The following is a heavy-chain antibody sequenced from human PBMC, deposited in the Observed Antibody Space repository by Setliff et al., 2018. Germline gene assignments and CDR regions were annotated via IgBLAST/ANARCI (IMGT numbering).Heavy chain of an antibody. Sequence: PSETLSLTCAVSGYSISSGYYWGWIRQPPGKGLEWIGSIYHSGSTYYNPSLKSRVTISVDTSKNQFSLKLSSVTAADTAVYYCARLRYYGPGSYLDYWGQGTLVTVSS. CDR2: IYHSGST. V-gene: IGHV4-38-2*01. CDR3: ARLRYYGPGSYLDY. J-gene: IGHJ4*02. CDR1: GYSISSGYY. D-gene: IGHD3-10*01.